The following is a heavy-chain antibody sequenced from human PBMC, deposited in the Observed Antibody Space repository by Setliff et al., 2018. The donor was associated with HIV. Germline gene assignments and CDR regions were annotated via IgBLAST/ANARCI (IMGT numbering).Heavy chain of an antibody. CDR3: VKAPGTTGGYDFFFDF. CDR1: GFIFSNYD. J-gene: IGHJ4*02. V-gene: IGHV3-30*02. D-gene: IGHD5-12*01. Sequence: GESLKISCAASGFIFSNYDMHWVRQAPGKGLEWVAIVAADGNVKYYADSVKGRFAISRDNSESTLSLQMNSLRAEDTALYYCVKAPGTTGGYDFFFDFWGQGTLVTVSS. CDR2: VAADGNVK.